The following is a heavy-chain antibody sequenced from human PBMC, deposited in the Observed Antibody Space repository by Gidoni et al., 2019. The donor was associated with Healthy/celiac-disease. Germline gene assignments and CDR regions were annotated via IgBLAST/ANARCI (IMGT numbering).Heavy chain of an antibody. CDR1: GFTFSSYS. CDR3: ARDCSSTSCYGPHAFDI. J-gene: IGHJ3*02. CDR2: ISSSSSYI. V-gene: IGHV3-21*01. D-gene: IGHD2-2*01. Sequence: EVQLVESGGGLVKPGGSLRLSCAASGFTFSSYSMNWVRQAPGKGLELVSSISSSSSYIYDADSVKGRFTISRDNAKNSLYLQMNSLRAEDTAVYYCARDCSSTSCYGPHAFDIWGQGTMVTVSS.